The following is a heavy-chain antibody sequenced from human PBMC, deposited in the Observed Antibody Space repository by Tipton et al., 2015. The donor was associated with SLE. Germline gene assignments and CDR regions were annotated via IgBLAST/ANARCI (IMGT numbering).Heavy chain of an antibody. Sequence: SLRLSCAASGFSFSSYWMSWVRQAPGKGLEWVANIKQGGSEKYYVDSVKGRFTISRDNAKNSLYLQMNSLRAEDTAVYYCARLSRIRGTDYWGQGTLVTVSS. CDR1: GFSFSSYW. CDR3: ARLSRIRGTDY. V-gene: IGHV3-7*01. D-gene: IGHD3-10*01. CDR2: IKQGGSEK. J-gene: IGHJ4*02.